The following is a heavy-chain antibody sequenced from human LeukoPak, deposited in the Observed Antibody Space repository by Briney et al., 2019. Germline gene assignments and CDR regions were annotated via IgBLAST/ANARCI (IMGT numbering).Heavy chain of an antibody. CDR3: ARAPREILFLTHYFDY. V-gene: IGHV3-21*01. D-gene: IGHD2-15*01. Sequence: GGSLRLSCAASGFTFSSYSMNWVRQAPGKGLEWVSSISSSSSYIYYADSVKGRFTISRDNAKNSLYLQMNSPRAEDTAVYYCARAPREILFLTHYFDYWGQGTLVTVSS. CDR2: ISSSSSYI. J-gene: IGHJ4*02. CDR1: GFTFSSYS.